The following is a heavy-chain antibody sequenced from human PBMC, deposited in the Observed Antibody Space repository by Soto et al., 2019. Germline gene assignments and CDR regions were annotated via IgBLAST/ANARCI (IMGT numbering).Heavy chain of an antibody. Sequence: GGSLRLSCAASGFTFSSYVMSWVHQAPGKGLEWVSAISGSGGSTYYADSVKGRFTISRDNSKNTLYLQMNSLRAEDTAVYYCAKDRKTRLAAAVDYYYYMDVWGKGTTVTVSS. CDR1: GFTFSSYV. V-gene: IGHV3-23*01. D-gene: IGHD6-13*01. CDR3: AKDRKTRLAAAVDYYYYMDV. J-gene: IGHJ6*03. CDR2: ISGSGGST.